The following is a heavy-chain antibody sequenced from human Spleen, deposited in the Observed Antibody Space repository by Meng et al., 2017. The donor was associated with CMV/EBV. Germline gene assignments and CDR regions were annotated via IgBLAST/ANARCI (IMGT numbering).Heavy chain of an antibody. CDR3: ARDLSGKKSPDY. V-gene: IGHV4-4*02. D-gene: IGHD6-25*01. Sequence: GAVSGGSISSSNWWSWVRQPPGEGLEWIGEIYHSGSTNYNPSLKSRVTISVDKSKNQFSLKLSSVTAADTAVYYCARDLSGKKSPDYWGQGTLVTVSS. CDR2: IYHSGST. CDR1: GGSISSSNW. J-gene: IGHJ4*02.